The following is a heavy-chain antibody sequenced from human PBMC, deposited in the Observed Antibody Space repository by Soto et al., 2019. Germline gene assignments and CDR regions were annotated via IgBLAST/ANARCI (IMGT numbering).Heavy chain of an antibody. Sequence: GGSLRLSCAASGFSFRNYAMSWVRQAPGKGLEWISTLTGSSSNTYYADSVKGRFAISRDNSGNTLYLQMHSLTAEATAVYYCANGRATYGLLTHDYWGQGTLVTVS. CDR2: LTGSSSNT. D-gene: IGHD3-9*01. CDR3: ANGRATYGLLTHDY. J-gene: IGHJ4*02. V-gene: IGHV3-23*01. CDR1: GFSFRNYA.